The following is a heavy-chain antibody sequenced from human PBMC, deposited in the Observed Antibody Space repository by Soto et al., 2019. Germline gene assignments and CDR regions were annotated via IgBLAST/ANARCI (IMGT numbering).Heavy chain of an antibody. CDR2: INHSGST. D-gene: IGHD3-10*01. CDR3: ARGLKRLRRYYYGSGSYYHYFDY. J-gene: IGHJ4*02. Sequence: SETLSLTCAVYGGSFSGYYWSWIRQPPGKGLEWIGEINHSGSTNYNPSLKSRVTISVDTSKNQFSLKLSSVTAADPAVYYCARGLKRLRRYYYGSGSYYHYFDYWGQGTLVTVSS. CDR1: GGSFSGYY. V-gene: IGHV4-34*01.